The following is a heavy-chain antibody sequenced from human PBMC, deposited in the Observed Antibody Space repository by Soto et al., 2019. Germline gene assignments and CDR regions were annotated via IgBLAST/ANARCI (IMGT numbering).Heavy chain of an antibody. CDR3: ASSNMVYSSSDDTFDI. J-gene: IGHJ3*02. Sequence: QVQLVQSGAEVKKPGSSVKVSCKASGGTFSNYAISWVRQAPGQGLEWVGGIIPIFGTANYAQKFQGRVTITADESTSTAYMELSSLRSEDTAVYYCASSNMVYSSSDDTFDIWGQGTMVTVSS. CDR1: GGTFSNYA. CDR2: IIPIFGTA. V-gene: IGHV1-69*01. D-gene: IGHD6-6*01.